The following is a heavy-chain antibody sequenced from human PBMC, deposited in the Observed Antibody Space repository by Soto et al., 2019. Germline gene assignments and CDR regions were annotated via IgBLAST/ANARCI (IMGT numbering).Heavy chain of an antibody. J-gene: IGHJ6*02. D-gene: IGHD3-3*01. CDR2: IYYSGST. CDR3: ARQAIFGVVTYYYYYGMDV. Sequence: PSETLSLTCTVSGGSISSSSYYWGWIRQPPGKGLEWIGSIYYSGSTYYNPSLKSRVTISVDTSKNQFSLKLSSVTAADTAVYYCARQAIFGVVTYYYYYGMDVWGQGTTVTVSS. CDR1: GGSISSSSYY. V-gene: IGHV4-39*01.